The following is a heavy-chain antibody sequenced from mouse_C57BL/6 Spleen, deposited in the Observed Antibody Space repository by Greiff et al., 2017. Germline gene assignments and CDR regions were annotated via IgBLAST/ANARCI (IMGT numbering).Heavy chain of an antibody. D-gene: IGHD1-1*01. CDR3: ASSDYYGSSSLNY. V-gene: IGHV14-2*01. J-gene: IGHJ2*01. CDR1: GFNIKDYY. CDR2: IDPEDGET. Sequence: DVKLQESGAELVKPGASVKLSCTASGFNIKDYYMHWVKQRTEQGLEWIGRIDPEDGETKYAPKFQGNATITADTSSNTAYLQLSSLTSEDTAVYYCASSDYYGSSSLNYWGQGTTLTVSS.